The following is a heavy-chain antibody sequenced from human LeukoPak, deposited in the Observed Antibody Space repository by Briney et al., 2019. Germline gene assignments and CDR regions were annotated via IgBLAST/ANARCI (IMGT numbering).Heavy chain of an antibody. CDR1: GFTFSSYG. J-gene: IGHJ5*02. CDR2: ISYDGSNK. CDR3: AKSDWFDP. V-gene: IGHV3-30*18. Sequence: GGSLRLSCAASGFTFSSYGMHWVRQAPGKGLEWVAVISYDGSNKYYADSVKGRFTISRDNAKNTLYLQMNSLRAEDTAVYYCAKSDWFDPWGQGTLVTVSS.